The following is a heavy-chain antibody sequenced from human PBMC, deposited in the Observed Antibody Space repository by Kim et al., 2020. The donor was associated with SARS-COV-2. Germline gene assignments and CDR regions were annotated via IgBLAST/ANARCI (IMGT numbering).Heavy chain of an antibody. D-gene: IGHD3-10*01. V-gene: IGHV3-23*01. CDR3: AKDFVPGVMVRGEDAFDI. J-gene: IGHJ3*02. CDR1: GFTFSSYA. CDR2: ISGSGGST. Sequence: GGSLRLSCAASGFTFSSYAMSWVRQAPGKGLEWVSAISGSGGSTYYADSVKGRFTISRDNSKNTLYLQMNSLRAEDTAVYYCAKDFVPGVMVRGEDAFDIWGQGTMVTVFS.